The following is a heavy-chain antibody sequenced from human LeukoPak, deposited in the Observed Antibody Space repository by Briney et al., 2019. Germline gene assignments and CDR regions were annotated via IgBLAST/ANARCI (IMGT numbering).Heavy chain of an antibody. CDR3: ARVGYSSSWSPSDY. Sequence: GGSLRLSCAASGFTFTTYWMSWVRQLPGKGLEWVANINQDGTEKYYVDSLKGRFTISRDNAKNSLYLQMNSLRAEDTAVYYCARVGYSSSWSPSDYWGQGALVTVSS. J-gene: IGHJ4*02. V-gene: IGHV3-7*01. D-gene: IGHD6-13*01. CDR1: GFTFTTYW. CDR2: INQDGTEK.